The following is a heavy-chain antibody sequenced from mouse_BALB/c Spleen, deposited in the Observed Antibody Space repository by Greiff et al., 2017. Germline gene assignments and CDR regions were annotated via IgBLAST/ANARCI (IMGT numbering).Heavy chain of an antibody. V-gene: IGHV5-6-5*01. J-gene: IGHJ2*01. Sequence: EVKLVESGGGLVKPGGSLKLSCAASGFTFSSYAMSWVRQTPEKRLEWVASISSGGSTYYPDSVKGRFTISRDNARNILYLQMSSLRSEDTAMYYCARGEDSYYDGSSYYWGQGTTLTVSS. CDR2: ISSGGST. D-gene: IGHD1-1*01. CDR3: ARGEDSYYDGSSYY. CDR1: GFTFSSYA.